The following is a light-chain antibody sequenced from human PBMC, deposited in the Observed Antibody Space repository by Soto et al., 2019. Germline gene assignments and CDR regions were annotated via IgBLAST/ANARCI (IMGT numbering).Light chain of an antibody. CDR3: QQYGSSGT. V-gene: IGKV3-20*01. J-gene: IGKJ1*01. CDR1: QSISSNS. CDR2: GAS. Sequence: MVLTQSRVSRSLSPGERSTLSFRASQSISSNSLAWYQQKPGQAPRLFIYGASSRATGIPDRFSGSGSGTDFTLTISRLEPEDFAVYYCQQYGSSGTFGQGTKVDIK.